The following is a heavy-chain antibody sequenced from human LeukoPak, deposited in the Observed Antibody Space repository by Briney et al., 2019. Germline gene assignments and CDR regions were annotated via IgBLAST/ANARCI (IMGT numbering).Heavy chain of an antibody. CDR3: AKEGYYDILTGAPGY. V-gene: IGHV3-23*01. CDR2: ISGSGGST. Sequence: PGGSLRLSCAASGFTFSSYAMSWVRQAPGKGLEWVSAISGSGGSTYYADSVKGRFTISRDNSKDTLYPQMNSLRAEDAAVYYCAKEGYYDILTGAPGYWGQGTLVTVSS. CDR1: GFTFSSYA. D-gene: IGHD3-9*01. J-gene: IGHJ4*02.